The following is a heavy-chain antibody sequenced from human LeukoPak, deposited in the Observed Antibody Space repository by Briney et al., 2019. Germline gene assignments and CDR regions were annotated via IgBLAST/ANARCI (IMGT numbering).Heavy chain of an antibody. CDR3: ARANTEILTGYYSDLDY. Sequence: ASVKVSCKASGYTLSSYVITWVRQAPGQGLEWMGWIIPYNGNTNYAQKLQGRVTMTTDTSTSTVYMDLRSLRSDDTAVYYCARANTEILTGYYSDLDYWGQGTLVTVSS. V-gene: IGHV1-18*01. D-gene: IGHD3-9*01. J-gene: IGHJ4*02. CDR2: IIPYNGNT. CDR1: GYTLSSYV.